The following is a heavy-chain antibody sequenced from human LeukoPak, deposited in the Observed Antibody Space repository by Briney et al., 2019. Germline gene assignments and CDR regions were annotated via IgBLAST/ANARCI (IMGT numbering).Heavy chain of an antibody. V-gene: IGHV4-59*08. D-gene: IGHD5-18*01. CDR3: ARLRDLYSFFDY. CDR1: GGSISSYY. Sequence: MPSETLSLTCTVSGGSISSYYWSWIRQPPGKGLEWIGYIYYSGSTNYNPSLKSRVTISVDTSKNQFSLNLSSVTAADTAVYYCARLRDLYSFFDYWGQGTLVTVSS. CDR2: IYYSGST. J-gene: IGHJ4*02.